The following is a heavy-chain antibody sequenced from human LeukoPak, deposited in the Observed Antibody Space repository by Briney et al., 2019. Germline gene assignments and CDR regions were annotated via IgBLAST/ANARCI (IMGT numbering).Heavy chain of an antibody. CDR2: IIPIFGTA. V-gene: IGHV1-69*13. CDR1: GGTFSSYA. CDR3: ARVTRGYYYMDV. J-gene: IGHJ6*03. Sequence: ASVKVSCKASGGTFSSYAISWVRQAPGQGLEWMGGIIPIFGTANYAQKFQGRVTITADESTSTAYMELSSLRSEDTALYYCARVTRGYYYMDVWGKGTTVTVSS. D-gene: IGHD3-10*01.